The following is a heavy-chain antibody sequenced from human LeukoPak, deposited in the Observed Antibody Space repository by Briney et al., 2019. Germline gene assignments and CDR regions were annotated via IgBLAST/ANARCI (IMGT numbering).Heavy chain of an antibody. Sequence: GGSLRLSCAASGFTFSSYEMNWVRQAPGKGLEWVSFIRYDGSNKYFGDSVKGRFTISRDNSKNTLSLQMNSLRPEDTAIYYCAKDPGAYGGIPTNWFDSWGQGTLVTVSS. CDR1: GFTFSSYE. CDR3: AKDPGAYGGIPTNWFDS. D-gene: IGHD4-23*01. CDR2: IRYDGSNK. J-gene: IGHJ5*01. V-gene: IGHV3-30*02.